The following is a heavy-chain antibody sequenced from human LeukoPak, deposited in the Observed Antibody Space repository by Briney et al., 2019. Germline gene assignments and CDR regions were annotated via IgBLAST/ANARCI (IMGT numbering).Heavy chain of an antibody. D-gene: IGHD2-15*01. CDR2: IYHSGST. J-gene: IGHJ4*02. CDR1: GGSISSSNW. Sequence: SGTLSLTCAVSGGSISSSNWWSWVRQPPGKGLEWIGEIYHSGSTNYNPSLKSRVTISVDKSKNQFSLKLSSVTAADTAVYYCARVVDCSGGSCYFYFDYWGQGTLVTVSS. CDR3: ARVVDCSGGSCYFYFDY. V-gene: IGHV4-4*02.